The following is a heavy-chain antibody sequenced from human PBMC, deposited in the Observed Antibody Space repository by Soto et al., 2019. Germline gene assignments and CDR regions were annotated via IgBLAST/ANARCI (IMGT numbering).Heavy chain of an antibody. CDR1: GFTFSSYA. CDR3: AKDRYYDSSGYYSDGMDV. J-gene: IGHJ6*02. V-gene: IGHV3-23*01. Sequence: GGSLRLSCAASGFTFSSYAMSWVRQAPGKGLEWVSAISGSGGSTYYADSVKGRFTISRDNSKNTLYLQMNSLRAEDTAVYYCAKDRYYDSSGYYSDGMDVWGQGTTVTVSS. CDR2: ISGSGGST. D-gene: IGHD3-22*01.